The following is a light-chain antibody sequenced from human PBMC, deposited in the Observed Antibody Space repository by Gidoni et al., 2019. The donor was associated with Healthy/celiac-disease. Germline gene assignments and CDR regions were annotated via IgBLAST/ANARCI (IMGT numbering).Light chain of an antibody. Sequence: EIVLTQSPGTLSLSPGERATLSCRASQSVSSSYLAWYQQKPGQAPRLLIDGASSRATGIPDRVSGSGFGTDFTLTISRLEPEDFAVYYWQQYGSSPRTFGQGTKLEIK. CDR2: GAS. V-gene: IGKV3-20*01. CDR3: QQYGSSPRT. CDR1: QSVSSSY. J-gene: IGKJ2*01.